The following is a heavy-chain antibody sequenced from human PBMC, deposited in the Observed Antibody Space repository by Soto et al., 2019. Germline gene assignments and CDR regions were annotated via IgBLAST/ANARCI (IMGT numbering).Heavy chain of an antibody. CDR1: GFTFSSYA. D-gene: IGHD6-19*01. CDR2: ISGSGGST. CDR3: ARRGSGGYYDY. V-gene: IGHV3-23*01. Sequence: EVQLLESGGGLVQPGGSLRLSCAASGFTFSSYAMRWVRQAPGKGLEWVSAISGSGGSTYYADSVKGRFTISRDNSKNTLYLQMNSVRAEDTAVYYCARRGSGGYYDYWGQGTLVTVSS. J-gene: IGHJ4*02.